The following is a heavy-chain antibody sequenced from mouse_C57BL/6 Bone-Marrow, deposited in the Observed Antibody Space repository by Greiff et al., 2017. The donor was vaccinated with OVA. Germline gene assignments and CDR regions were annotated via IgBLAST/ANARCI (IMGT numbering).Heavy chain of an antibody. Sequence: QVQLQQSGAELVKPGASVKMSCKASGYTFTTYPIEWMKQNHGKSLEWIGNFHPYNDDTKYNEKFKGKATLTVEKSSSTVYLELSRLTSDDSAVYYCAKGRYYDKGWYFDVWGTGTTVTVSS. CDR3: AKGRYYDKGWYFDV. D-gene: IGHD2-4*01. V-gene: IGHV1-47*01. J-gene: IGHJ1*03. CDR2: FHPYNDDT. CDR1: GYTFTTYP.